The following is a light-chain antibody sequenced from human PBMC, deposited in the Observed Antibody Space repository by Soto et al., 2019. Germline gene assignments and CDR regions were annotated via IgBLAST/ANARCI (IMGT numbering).Light chain of an antibody. CDR3: HQYNSFPT. CDR2: KAS. J-gene: IGKJ1*01. V-gene: IGKV1-5*03. CDR1: QSISSW. Sequence: DIQMTQSPSTLSASVGDRVTITCRASQSISSWLAWYQQKPGKAPKLLIYKASSLESGVPSRFSGSVSGTEFTLTISSLQPDDFATYYCHQYNSFPTFGQGTKVELK.